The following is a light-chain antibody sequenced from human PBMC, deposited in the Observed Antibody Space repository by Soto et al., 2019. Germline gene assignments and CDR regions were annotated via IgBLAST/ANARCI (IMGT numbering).Light chain of an antibody. V-gene: IGKV1-27*01. CDR3: QQHGSAPRP. Sequence: DIELTQSPSSLSASLGDKITITCRASQVIFNYLAWFQQKPGKAPNLLIYDASTLKVGVPPRFSGGRSGTDFALTSIRLQPEDVASYYCQQHGSAPRPCGKGTKV. CDR1: QVIFNY. J-gene: IGKJ1*01. CDR2: DAS.